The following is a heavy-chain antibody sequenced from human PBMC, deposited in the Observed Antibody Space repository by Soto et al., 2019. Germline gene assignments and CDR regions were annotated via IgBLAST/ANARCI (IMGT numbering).Heavy chain of an antibody. CDR3: ARDQRKPQGFSGPDGMDV. CDR1: GGSISRGGYY. V-gene: IGHV4-31*03. D-gene: IGHD6-19*01. CDR2: IYYSGST. Sequence: SVTLSVTCSVSGGSISRGGYYWCWIRQHPGKGLEWIGYIYYSGSTYYNPSLKSRVTISVDTSKNQFSLKLSSVTAADTAVYYCARDQRKPQGFSGPDGMDVWGQGTTVTVSS. J-gene: IGHJ6*02.